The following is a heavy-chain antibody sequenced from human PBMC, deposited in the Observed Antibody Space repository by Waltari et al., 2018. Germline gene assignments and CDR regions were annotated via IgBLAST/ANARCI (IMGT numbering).Heavy chain of an antibody. CDR1: GFTFSGSA. J-gene: IGHJ4*02. V-gene: IGHV3-73*01. CDR2: IRSKANSYAT. CDR3: TSLTAGAV. Sequence: EVQLVESGGGLVQPGGSLKLSCAASGFTFSGSAMHWVRQASGKGREWVGRIRSKANSYATAYAASVKDRFTISRDDSKNTAYLQMNSLKTEDTAVYYCTSLTAGAVWGQGTLVTVSS. D-gene: IGHD5-18*01.